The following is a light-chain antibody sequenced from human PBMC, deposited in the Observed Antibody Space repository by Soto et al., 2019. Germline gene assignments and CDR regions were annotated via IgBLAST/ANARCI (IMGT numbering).Light chain of an antibody. Sequence: VMPPSPASLSASPGERFPLSVRASQNIRSSLAGYQKRPGQAPSLLIYDASTRATGIPPRFSGGGSGTEFTVTISSLQSEDFPISYCQQYDVRPPYTCGQGTTGDIK. CDR3: QQYDVRPPYT. CDR2: DAS. J-gene: IGKJ2*01. CDR1: QNIRSS. V-gene: IGKV3-15*01.